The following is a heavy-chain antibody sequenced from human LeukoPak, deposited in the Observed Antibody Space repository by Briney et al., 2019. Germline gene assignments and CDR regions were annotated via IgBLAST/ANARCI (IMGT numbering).Heavy chain of an antibody. V-gene: IGHV3-23*01. D-gene: IGHD5-18*01. CDR3: GKTTVGYSSGQKPAWPVDF. J-gene: IGHJ4*02. CDR2: IFGSGGSP. Sequence: GGSLRLSCEASGFTFGSHAMYWVRQAPGKGLEWVAGIFGSGGSPHYADSVEGRFTISRDNPRNTVYLQINSLRDDDTAVYYCGKTTVGYSSGQKPAWPVDFWGQGTLVTVSS. CDR1: GFTFGSHA.